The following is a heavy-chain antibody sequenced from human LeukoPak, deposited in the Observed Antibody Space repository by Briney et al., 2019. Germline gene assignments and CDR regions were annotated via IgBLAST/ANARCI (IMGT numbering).Heavy chain of an antibody. CDR3: ARDHCSGGSCYYYYGMDV. V-gene: IGHV4-31*11. CDR1: GGSISSGGYY. Sequence: PSQTLSLTCAVSGGSISSGGYYWSWIRQHPGKGLEWIGYIYYSGGTYYNPSLKSRVTISVDTSKNQFSLKLSSVTAADTAVYYCARDHCSGGSCYYYYGMDVWGQGTTVTVSS. D-gene: IGHD2-15*01. CDR2: IYYSGGT. J-gene: IGHJ6*02.